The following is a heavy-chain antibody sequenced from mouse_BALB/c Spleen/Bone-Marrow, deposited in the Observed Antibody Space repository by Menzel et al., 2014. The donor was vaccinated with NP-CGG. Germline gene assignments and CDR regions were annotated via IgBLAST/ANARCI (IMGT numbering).Heavy chain of an antibody. J-gene: IGHJ2*01. Sequence: EVMLVESGGGLVQPGGSRKLSCAASGFTFSSFGMHWVRQTPEKGLEWVAYISSGSSTIYYVDTVKGRFTISRDNPKNTLFPQVTSLRSEDTAMYYCTRGGNWDDFDYWGQGTTLTVSS. CDR3: TRGGNWDDFDY. V-gene: IGHV5-17*02. CDR2: ISSGSSTI. CDR1: GFTFSSFG. D-gene: IGHD4-1*01.